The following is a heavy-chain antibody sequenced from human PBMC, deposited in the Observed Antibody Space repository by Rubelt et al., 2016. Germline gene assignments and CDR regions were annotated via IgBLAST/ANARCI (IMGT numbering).Heavy chain of an antibody. Sequence: QVQLQQWGAGLLKPSETLSLTCAVYGGSFSGYYWSWIRQPPGKGLEWIGEINHSGSTNYNPSLRSRVTMSVDTSKNQFSRKLSSVTAADTAVYYCARHAFIVTTGSFWDYWGQGTLITVSS. CDR3: ARHAFIVTTGSFWDY. CDR2: INHSGST. J-gene: IGHJ4*02. CDR1: GGSFSGYY. V-gene: IGHV4-34*01. D-gene: IGHD4-17*01.